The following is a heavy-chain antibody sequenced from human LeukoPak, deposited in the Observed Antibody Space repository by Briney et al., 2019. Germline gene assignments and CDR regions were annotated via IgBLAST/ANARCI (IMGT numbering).Heavy chain of an antibody. CDR2: IKRDGTET. D-gene: IGHD1-26*01. CDR3: TRGGRNTSYYWYY. J-gene: IGHJ4*02. V-gene: IGHV3-7*01. CDR1: GFTFSSYW. Sequence: AGGSLRLSCAASGFTFSSYWMSWVRQGPGKGLEWVATIKRDGTETYYVDSVRGRFTISRDNAENSVYLRMNSLRDEDTAVYYCTRGGRNTSYYWYYWGQGTLVTVSS.